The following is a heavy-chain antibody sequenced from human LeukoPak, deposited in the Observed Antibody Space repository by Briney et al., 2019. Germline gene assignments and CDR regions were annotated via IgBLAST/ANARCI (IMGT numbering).Heavy chain of an antibody. D-gene: IGHD4-11*01. CDR1: GFTFHTYA. CDR3: AKDSASDYYNWFDP. J-gene: IGHJ5*02. V-gene: IGHV3-23*01. Sequence: PGGSLRLSCAASGFTFHTYAMNWVRQAPGRGLEWAAAISGSGGATHYADSVKGRFTISRDNSQNTLYLQMNSLRDEDTALYYCAKDSASDYYNWFDPWGQGTLVTVS. CDR2: ISGSGGAT.